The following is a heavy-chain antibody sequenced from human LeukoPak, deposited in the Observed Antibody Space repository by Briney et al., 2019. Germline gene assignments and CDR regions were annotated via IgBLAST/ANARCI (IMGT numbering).Heavy chain of an antibody. Sequence: ASVKVSCKASGYTFTSYGISWVRQAPGQGLEWMGWISAYNGNTNYAQKFQGRVTMTRDTSISTAYVELSRLRSDDTAVYYCARGFLPPYYSDSSGYAEYYFDYWGQGTLVTVSS. CDR2: ISAYNGNT. CDR3: ARGFLPPYYSDSSGYAEYYFDY. D-gene: IGHD3-22*01. CDR1: GYTFTSYG. J-gene: IGHJ4*02. V-gene: IGHV1-18*01.